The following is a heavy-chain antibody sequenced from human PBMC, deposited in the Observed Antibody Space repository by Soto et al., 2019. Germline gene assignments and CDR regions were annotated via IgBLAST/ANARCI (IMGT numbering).Heavy chain of an antibody. CDR2: ISAYNGNT. Sequence: ASVKVSCKASGYTFTSYGISWVRQAPGQGLEWMGWISAYNGNTNYAQKLQGRVTMTTDTSTSTAYMELRSLRADDTAVYYCARGWRYYGSSGDDGPWGYYYGMEVWGQGTTVNVSS. D-gene: IGHD3-22*01. CDR1: GYTFTSYG. V-gene: IGHV1-18*01. J-gene: IGHJ6*02. CDR3: ARGWRYYGSSGDDGPWGYYYGMEV.